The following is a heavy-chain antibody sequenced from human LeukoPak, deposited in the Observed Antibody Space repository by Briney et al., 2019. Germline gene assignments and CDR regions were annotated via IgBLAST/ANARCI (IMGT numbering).Heavy chain of an antibody. CDR3: VRGMNDAFDI. Sequence: GGSLRLSCAASGFTFSSYSMHWVRQAPGKGPVWVSYITTDGSATAYADSVKGRFTISRDNAENTLYLQMNSLRAEDTAVYYCVRGMNDAFDIWGQGTMVTVSS. CDR1: GFTFSSYS. J-gene: IGHJ3*02. V-gene: IGHV3-74*01. CDR2: ITTDGSAT.